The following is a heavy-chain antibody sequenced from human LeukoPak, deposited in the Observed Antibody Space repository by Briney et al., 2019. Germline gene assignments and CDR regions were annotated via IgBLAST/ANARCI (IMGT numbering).Heavy chain of an antibody. J-gene: IGHJ6*03. Sequence: SETLSLTCTVSGGSISSYYWSWIRQPPGKGLEWIGYIYYSGSTNYNPSLKSRVTISVDTSKNQFSLKLSSVTAADTAVYYCAINTAFDGSDYYYYMDVWGKGTTVTVSS. CDR1: GGSISSYY. D-gene: IGHD5-18*01. V-gene: IGHV4-59*12. CDR2: IYYSGST. CDR3: AINTAFDGSDYYYYMDV.